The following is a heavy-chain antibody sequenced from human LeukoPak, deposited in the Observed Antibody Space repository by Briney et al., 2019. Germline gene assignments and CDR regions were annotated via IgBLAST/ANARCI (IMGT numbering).Heavy chain of an antibody. CDR2: INHSGST. V-gene: IGHV4-34*01. CDR3: ARGMIEDY. D-gene: IGHD3-16*01. CDR1: GGSFSGYY. Sequence: SETLSLTCAVYGGSFSGYYWSWIRQPPGKGLEWIGEINHSGSTNYNPSLKSRVTISVDTSKNQFSLKLSSVTAADTAVYYCARGMIEDYWGQGTLVTVSS. J-gene: IGHJ4*02.